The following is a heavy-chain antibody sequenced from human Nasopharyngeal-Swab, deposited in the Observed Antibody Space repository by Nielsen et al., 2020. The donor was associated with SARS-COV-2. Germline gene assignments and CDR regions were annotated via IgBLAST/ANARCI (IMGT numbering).Heavy chain of an antibody. D-gene: IGHD1-26*01. CDR1: GYTLTELS. J-gene: IGHJ4*02. CDR3: ARLDEDWVPGNYFDY. V-gene: IGHV1-24*01. CDR2: FDPEDGET. Sequence: ASVKVSCKVSGYTLTELSMHWVRQAPGKGLEWMGGFDPEDGETIYAQKFQGRVTMTEDTSTDTAYMELSRLRSDDTAVYYCARLDEDWVPGNYFDYWGQGTLVTVSS.